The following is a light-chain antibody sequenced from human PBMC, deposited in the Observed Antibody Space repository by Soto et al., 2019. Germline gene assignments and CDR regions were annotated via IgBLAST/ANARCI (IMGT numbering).Light chain of an antibody. Sequence: QSALTQPASVSGSPGQSITVSCTGTSSDIGTYNYVSWYQQHPGKAPKVIIYEVNNRPSGVSNRFSGSKSGNTASLTISGLQAEDEADYYCCSYAGSSTYVFGGGTKVTVL. CDR1: SSDIGTYNY. CDR2: EVN. J-gene: IGLJ3*02. V-gene: IGLV2-23*02. CDR3: CSYAGSSTYV.